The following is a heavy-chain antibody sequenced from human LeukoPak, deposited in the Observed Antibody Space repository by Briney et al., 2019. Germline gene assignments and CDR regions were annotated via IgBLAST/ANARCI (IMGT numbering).Heavy chain of an antibody. J-gene: IGHJ6*04. CDR2: ISGSGGST. D-gene: IGHD3-10*02. CDR3: AELGITMIGGV. Sequence: GGSLRLSCAASGFTFSNYGVSWVRQAPGKGLEWVSAISGSGGSTYYADSVKGRFTISRDNSKNTLYLQMNSLRAEDTAVYYCAELGITMIGGVWGKGTTVTISS. V-gene: IGHV3-23*01. CDR1: GFTFSNYG.